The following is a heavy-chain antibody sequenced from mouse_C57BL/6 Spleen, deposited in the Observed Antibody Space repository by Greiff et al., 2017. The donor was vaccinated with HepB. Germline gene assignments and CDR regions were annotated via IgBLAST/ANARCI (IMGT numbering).Heavy chain of an antibody. CDR1: GYTFTSYG. Sequence: QVQLQQSGAELARPGASVKLSCKASGYTFTSYGISWVKQRTGQGLEWIGEIYPRSGNTYYNEKFKGKATLTADKSSSTAYMELRSLTSEDSAVYFCARRGGDWGYAMDYWGQGTSVTVSS. CDR3: ARRGGDWGYAMDY. V-gene: IGHV1-81*01. J-gene: IGHJ4*01. CDR2: IYPRSGNT. D-gene: IGHD4-1*01.